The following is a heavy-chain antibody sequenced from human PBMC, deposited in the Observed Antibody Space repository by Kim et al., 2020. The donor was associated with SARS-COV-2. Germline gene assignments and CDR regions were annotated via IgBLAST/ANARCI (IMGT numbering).Heavy chain of an antibody. CDR2: IDQGGTTK. CDR3: ARDQDYSFDI. V-gene: IGHV3-7*03. D-gene: IGHD2-15*01. J-gene: IGHJ3*02. Sequence: GGSLRLSCAASGFSFSNSWMTWVRQAPGKGLEWVAYIDQGGTTKYYMDSVKGRFTISRDNAEKSVYIDMKSLRAEDTAIYYCARDQDYSFDIWGQGTMVTVSS. CDR1: GFSFSNSW.